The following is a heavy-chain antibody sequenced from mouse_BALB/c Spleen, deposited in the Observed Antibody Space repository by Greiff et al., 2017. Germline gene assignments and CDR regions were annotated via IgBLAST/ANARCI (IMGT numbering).Heavy chain of an antibody. CDR3: AREENYGSSYAY. Sequence: EVKLVESGGGLVQPGGSLKLSCAASGFTFSSYGMSWVRQTPDKRLELVATINSNGGSTYYPDSVKGRFTISRDNAKNTLYLQMSSLKSEDTAMYYCAREENYGSSYAYWGQGTTLTVSS. D-gene: IGHD1-1*01. CDR1: GFTFSSYG. V-gene: IGHV5-6-3*01. J-gene: IGHJ2*01. CDR2: INSNGGST.